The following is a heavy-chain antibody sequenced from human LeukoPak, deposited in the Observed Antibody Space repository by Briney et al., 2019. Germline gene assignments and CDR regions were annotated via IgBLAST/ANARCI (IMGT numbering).Heavy chain of an antibody. J-gene: IGHJ6*02. V-gene: IGHV3-30*18. D-gene: IGHD6-13*01. CDR1: GFTFGSYG. Sequence: PGGSPRLSCAASGFTFGSYGMHWVRQAPGKGLEWVAVISYDGSNKYYADSVKGRFTISRDNSKNTLYLQMNSLRAEDTAVYYCAKESRGSSWILPYYYYGMDVWGQGTTVTVSS. CDR3: AKESRGSSWILPYYYYGMDV. CDR2: ISYDGSNK.